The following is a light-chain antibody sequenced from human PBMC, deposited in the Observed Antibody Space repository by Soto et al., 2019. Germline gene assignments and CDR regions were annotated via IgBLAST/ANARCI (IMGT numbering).Light chain of an antibody. CDR3: QQSYRPPIT. V-gene: IGKV1-39*01. CDR1: QSISSN. CDR2: AAS. Sequence: DIQMTQSTSSLSASIGDRVTITCRASQSISSNLNWYQQKSGRAPNLMIYAASSLQSVVPSRFSGSGSGTDVTLTISSLQTEDCATYVCQQSYRPPITFGQGTRLELK. J-gene: IGKJ5*01.